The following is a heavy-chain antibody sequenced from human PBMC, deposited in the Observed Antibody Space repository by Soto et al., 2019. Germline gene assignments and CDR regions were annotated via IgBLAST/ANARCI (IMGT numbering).Heavy chain of an antibody. CDR3: ARSQGSSTCLEIYYYYYYRMDG. D-gene: IGHD2-2*01. CDR2: IIPISDTT. CDR1: GGTFSSYA. V-gene: IGHV1-69*01. J-gene: IGHJ6*02. Sequence: QVQLVQSGAEVKKPGSSVKVSCKASGGTFSSYAISWVRQAPGQGLEWMGGIIPISDTTNYAQKLQGRVTISADESTSTAYIELSSLRSEDTAFDYCARSQGSSTCLEIYYYYYYRMDGWGQGTTVTVSS.